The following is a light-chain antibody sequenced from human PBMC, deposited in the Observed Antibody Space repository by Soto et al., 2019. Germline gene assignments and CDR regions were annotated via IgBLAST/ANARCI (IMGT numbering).Light chain of an antibody. CDR1: QSVSSY. CDR3: QQYGSSPLT. CDR2: DTS. J-gene: IGKJ4*01. V-gene: IGKV3-20*01. Sequence: EIVLTQSPGTLSLSVGERVTLSCRASQSVSSYLAWYQQTPGQAPRLLIYDTSNRATGTPDRFSGSGSGTDFTHTISRLEHEDFTVYYCQQYGSSPLTFGGGTTVEIK.